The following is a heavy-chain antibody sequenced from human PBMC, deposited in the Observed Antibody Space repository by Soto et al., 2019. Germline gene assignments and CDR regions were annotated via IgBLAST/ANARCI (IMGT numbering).Heavy chain of an antibody. J-gene: IGHJ4*02. Sequence: SETLSLTCTVSGGSISSGSYYWGWIRQPPGKGLEWIGSIYYSGSTYYNPSLKSRVTISVDTSKNQFSLKLSSVTAADTAVYYCARARGGFYDILTGSFDYWGQGTLVTVSS. CDR2: IYYSGST. CDR1: GGSISSGSYY. CDR3: ARARGGFYDILTGSFDY. D-gene: IGHD3-9*01. V-gene: IGHV4-39*01.